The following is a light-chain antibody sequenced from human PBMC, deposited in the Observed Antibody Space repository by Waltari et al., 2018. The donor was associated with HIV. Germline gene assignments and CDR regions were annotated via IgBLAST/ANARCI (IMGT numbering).Light chain of an antibody. V-gene: IGLV1-44*01. Sequence: QSVLTQPPSASGTPGQRVTISCSGSSSNIGSTIVSWFQSLPGTAPKLLIHSNNQRPSGVPDRFAGSKSGTSASLAISGLQSEDEADYFCAAWDDSLNGYVFGTGTRVTVL. CDR1: SSNIGSTI. CDR3: AAWDDSLNGYV. J-gene: IGLJ1*01. CDR2: SNN.